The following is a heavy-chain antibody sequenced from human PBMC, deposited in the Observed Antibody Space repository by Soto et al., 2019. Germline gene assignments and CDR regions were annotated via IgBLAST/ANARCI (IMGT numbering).Heavy chain of an antibody. CDR3: AKYCSSTSCLVVYGMDV. D-gene: IGHD2-2*01. Sequence: EVQLLESGGGLVQPGGSLRLSCAASGFTFSSYAMSWVRQAPGKGLEWVSAISGSGGTTYYTDSVKGRFTISRDNSKNALYLQMNSLRVEETAVYYCAKYCSSTSCLVVYGMDVWGQGTTVTVSS. V-gene: IGHV3-23*01. CDR1: GFTFSSYA. J-gene: IGHJ6*02. CDR2: ISGSGGTT.